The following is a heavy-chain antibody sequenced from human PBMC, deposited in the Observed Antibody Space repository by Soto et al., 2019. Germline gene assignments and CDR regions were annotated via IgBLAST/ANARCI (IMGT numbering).Heavy chain of an antibody. CDR2: INPSGGST. J-gene: IGHJ6*02. CDR3: ARDLVFRYYGSGRLFQGDAPDYYGMDV. V-gene: IGHV1-46*03. Sequence: GASVKVSCKASGYTFTSYYMHWVRQAPGQGLEWMGIINPSGGSTSYAQKFQGRVTMTRDTSTSTVYMELSSLRSEDTAVYYCARDLVFRYYGSGRLFQGDAPDYYGMDVWGQGTTVTVSS. D-gene: IGHD3-10*01. CDR1: GYTFTSYY.